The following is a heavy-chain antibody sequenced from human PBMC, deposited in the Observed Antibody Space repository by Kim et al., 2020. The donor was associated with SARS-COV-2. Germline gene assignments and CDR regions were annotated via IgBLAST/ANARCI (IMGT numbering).Heavy chain of an antibody. CDR3: AREPIGGDYVWGSYRYLWYFDL. Sequence: SETLSLTCTVSGGSISSGGYYWSWIRQHPGKGLEWIGYIYYSGSTYYNPSLKSRVTISVDTSKNQFSLKLSSVTAADTAVYYCAREPIGGDYVWGSYRYLWYFDLWGRGTLVTVSS. V-gene: IGHV4-31*03. CDR1: GGSISSGGYY. D-gene: IGHD3-16*02. J-gene: IGHJ2*01. CDR2: IYYSGST.